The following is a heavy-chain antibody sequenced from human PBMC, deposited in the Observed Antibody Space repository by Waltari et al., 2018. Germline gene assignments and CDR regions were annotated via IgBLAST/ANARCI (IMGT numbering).Heavy chain of an antibody. Sequence: QVQLQQWGAGLLKPSETLSLTCAVYGGSFSGYYWSWIRQPPGKGLEWIGEINHSGSTHYNPSLKSRVTISVDTSKNQFSLKLSSVTAADTAVYYCARGRGSGWYLGAFDIWGQGTMVTVSS. V-gene: IGHV4-34*01. CDR2: INHSGST. CDR3: ARGRGSGWYLGAFDI. CDR1: GGSFSGYY. D-gene: IGHD6-19*01. J-gene: IGHJ3*02.